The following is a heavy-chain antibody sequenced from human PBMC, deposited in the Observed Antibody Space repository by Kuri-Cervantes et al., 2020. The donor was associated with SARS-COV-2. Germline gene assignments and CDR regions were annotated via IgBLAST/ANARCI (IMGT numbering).Heavy chain of an antibody. CDR1: GGSISSYY. J-gene: IGHJ4*02. V-gene: IGHV4-59*12. CDR3: ARWAIAAAAFDY. CDR2: IYYSGST. D-gene: IGHD6-13*01. Sequence: SETLSLTCTVAGGSISSYYGGWSRPPPGKGLEWIGYIYYSGSTNYHPTLRGRVTIPVDTSKNQFSLKLSSVTAADTAVYYCARWAIAAAAFDYWGQGTLVTVSS.